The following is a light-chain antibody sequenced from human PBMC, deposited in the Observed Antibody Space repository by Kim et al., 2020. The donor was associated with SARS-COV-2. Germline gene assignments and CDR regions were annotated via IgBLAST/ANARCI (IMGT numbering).Light chain of an antibody. V-gene: IGKV3D-15*01. CDR2: GTS. CDR3: EQYAKWSYS. J-gene: IGKJ2*03. Sequence: GSSEENAAQSCRASESVTYNLACYQQTPGQPPTLPIYGTSIRDTGIPARVSGSGSGTQFTLTINSLQPEVSAFYYCEQYAKWSYSFGEGTKLEI. CDR1: ESVTYN.